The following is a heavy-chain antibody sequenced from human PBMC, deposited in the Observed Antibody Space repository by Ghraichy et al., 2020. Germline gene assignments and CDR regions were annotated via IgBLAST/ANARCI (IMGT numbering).Heavy chain of an antibody. CDR3: TRKGGGFAY. Sequence: GGSLRLSCAASGFSFSGYWMSWVRQAPGKGLEWVANIIQDGSEKSYVDSVKGRFTISRDNAKNSLYLQMNSLRVEDTAVYYCTRKGGGFAYWGQGTLVTVSS. J-gene: IGHJ4*02. V-gene: IGHV3-7*03. CDR2: IIQDGSEK. CDR1: GFSFSGYW. D-gene: IGHD2-15*01.